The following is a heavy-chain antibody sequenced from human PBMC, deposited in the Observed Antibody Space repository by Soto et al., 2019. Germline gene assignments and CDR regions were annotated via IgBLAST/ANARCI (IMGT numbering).Heavy chain of an antibody. V-gene: IGHV4-31*03. D-gene: IGHD2-21*02. J-gene: IGHJ6*02. CDR2: IYSSGGT. CDR3: EGEGPWVSAIWGMDV. Sequence: QVQLQESGPGLVKPSQTLSLTCTVSGGSITSGNYYWSWIRQHPGKGREWIGYIYSSGGTYYNPSLRSRVTMSVDTYKHHFCLKLTSVTVADTAVYYCEGEGPWVSAIWGMDVWGQGTTVTVSS. CDR1: GGSITSGNYY.